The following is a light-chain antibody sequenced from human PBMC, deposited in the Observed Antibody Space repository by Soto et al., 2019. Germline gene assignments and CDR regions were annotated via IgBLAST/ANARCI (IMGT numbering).Light chain of an antibody. Sequence: DVQMTQSPSSVSASVGDRVTITCRASQGIGSELAWYQQKAGKAPKLLIYKASTLKSGVPSRFSGSGSGTEFTLTISSLQPDDFATYYCQHYNSYSEAFGQGTKVDIK. V-gene: IGKV1-5*03. J-gene: IGKJ1*01. CDR3: QHYNSYSEA. CDR1: QGIGSE. CDR2: KAS.